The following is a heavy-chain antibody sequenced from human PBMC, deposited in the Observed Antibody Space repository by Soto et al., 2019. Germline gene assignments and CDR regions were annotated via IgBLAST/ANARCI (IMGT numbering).Heavy chain of an antibody. CDR3: AKGGDTAMPKFNWFDA. CDR2: VSGSGDGT. Sequence: PGGSLRLSCVASGFTFTNCAMSWVRQAPGKGLEWVSVVSGSGDGTYYADSVKGRFSISRDNSKNTLYLQMNSLRAEDTAVYYCAKGGDTAMPKFNWFDAWGQGTLVTVSS. J-gene: IGHJ5*02. V-gene: IGHV3-23*01. D-gene: IGHD5-18*01. CDR1: GFTFTNCA.